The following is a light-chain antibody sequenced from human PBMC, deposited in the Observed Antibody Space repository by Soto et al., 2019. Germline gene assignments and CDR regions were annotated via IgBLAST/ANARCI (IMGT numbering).Light chain of an antibody. CDR2: AAS. J-gene: IGKJ1*01. CDR3: QHYNSYSEA. Sequence: DIQLTQSPSFLSASVGDRVAITCRASQGISSYLAWYQQKPGKAPKLLYAASTLQSGVPSRFSGSGSGTEFTLTISSLQPEDFATYYCQHYNSYSEAFGQGTKVDIK. V-gene: IGKV1-9*01. CDR1: QGISSY.